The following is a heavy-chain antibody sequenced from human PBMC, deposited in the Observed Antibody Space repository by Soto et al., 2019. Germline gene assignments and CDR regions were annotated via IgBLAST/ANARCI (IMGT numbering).Heavy chain of an antibody. Sequence: ASVKVSCKASGYTFTGYYMHWVRQAPGQGLEWMGWINPNSGGTNYAQKFQGWVTMTRDTSISTAYMELSRLRSEATAVYSCARGRGYSGLNGMDVWGKGTTVTVSS. D-gene: IGHD5-12*01. V-gene: IGHV1-2*04. J-gene: IGHJ6*04. CDR3: ARGRGYSGLNGMDV. CDR1: GYTFTGYY. CDR2: INPNSGGT.